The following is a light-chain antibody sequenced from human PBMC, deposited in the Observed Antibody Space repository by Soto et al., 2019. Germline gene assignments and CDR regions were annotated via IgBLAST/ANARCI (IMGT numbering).Light chain of an antibody. J-gene: IGKJ5*01. V-gene: IGKV3-15*01. Sequence: EFVLTQSPGTLSLSPGERATLSCRASQSVSSNLAWYQKKPGQAPRLLIYGASTRATGIPARFSGSGSGTEFTLTISSLQSEDFAVYYCQQYNNWPPITFGQGTRLEIK. CDR2: GAS. CDR1: QSVSSN. CDR3: QQYNNWPPIT.